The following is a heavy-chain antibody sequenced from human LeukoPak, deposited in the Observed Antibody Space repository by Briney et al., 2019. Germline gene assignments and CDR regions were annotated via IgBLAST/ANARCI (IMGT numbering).Heavy chain of an antibody. V-gene: IGHV3-30*18. Sequence: PGGSLRLSCAASRFTFTTYGMHWVRQAPGKGLEWVTVISDDGNNKYFADSVKGRFTISRDNSKNTLYLQMNSLRAEDTAVYYCAKGGPHYGSGSYYAFDYWGQGTLVTVSS. CDR3: AKGGPHYGSGSYYAFDY. D-gene: IGHD3-10*01. CDR2: ISDDGNNK. J-gene: IGHJ4*02. CDR1: RFTFTTYG.